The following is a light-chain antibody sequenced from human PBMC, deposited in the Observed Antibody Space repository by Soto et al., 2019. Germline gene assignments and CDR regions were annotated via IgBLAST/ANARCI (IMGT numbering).Light chain of an antibody. J-gene: IGKJ1*01. CDR1: QSVLSS. CDR3: QQYNNWPPWT. CDR2: GAS. Sequence: EIVMTQSPGTLSASPGERATLSCRASQSVLSSLAWYQQKPGQPPRLLIYGASTRATGIPARFSGSGSGTEFTLTISSLQSEDFAIYYCQQYNNWPPWTFGQGTRVEVK. V-gene: IGKV3-15*01.